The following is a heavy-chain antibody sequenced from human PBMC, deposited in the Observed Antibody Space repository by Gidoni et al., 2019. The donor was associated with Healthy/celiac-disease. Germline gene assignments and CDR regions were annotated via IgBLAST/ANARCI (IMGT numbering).Heavy chain of an antibody. CDR3: ARGTKYYYDSSGYQTGLVY. J-gene: IGHJ4*02. CDR1: GGSISSGRYY. CDR2: IYTSGST. D-gene: IGHD3-22*01. V-gene: IGHV4-61*02. Sequence: QVQLQESGPGLVKPSQTLSLTCTFSGGSISSGRYYWSWIRQPAGKGLEWIGRIYTSGSTNYNPSLKSRVTISVDTSKNQFSLKLSSVTAADTAVYYCARGTKYYYDSSGYQTGLVYWGQGTLVTVSS.